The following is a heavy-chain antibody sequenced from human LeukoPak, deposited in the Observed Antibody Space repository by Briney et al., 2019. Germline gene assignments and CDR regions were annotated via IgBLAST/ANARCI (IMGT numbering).Heavy chain of an antibody. CDR3: ARDGGYCSSTSCLNYYYMDV. J-gene: IGHJ6*03. V-gene: IGHV1-69*05. CDR1: GGTFSSYA. D-gene: IGHD2-2*01. CDR2: IIPIFGTA. Sequence: GASVKVSCKASGGTFSSYAISWVRQAPGQGLEWMGGIIPIFGTANYAQKFQGRVTITTDESTSTAYMELSSLRSEDTAVYYCARDGGYCSSTSCLNYYYMDVWGKGTTVTVSS.